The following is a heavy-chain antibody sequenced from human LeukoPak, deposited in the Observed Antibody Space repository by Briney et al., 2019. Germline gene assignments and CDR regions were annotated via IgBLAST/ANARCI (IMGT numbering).Heavy chain of an antibody. CDR3: ARDFRRGAAAGTLPAADYFD. CDR1: GYTFTSYY. V-gene: IGHV1-46*01. J-gene: IGHJ4*02. CDR2: INPSGGSA. D-gene: IGHD6-13*01. Sequence: GASVKVSCKASGYTFTSYYMHWVRQAPGQGLEWIGIINPSGGSASYAQKFQGRVTMTRDTSTSTVYMELSSLRSEDTAVYYCARDFRRGAAAGTLPAADYFDWGQGTLVTVSS.